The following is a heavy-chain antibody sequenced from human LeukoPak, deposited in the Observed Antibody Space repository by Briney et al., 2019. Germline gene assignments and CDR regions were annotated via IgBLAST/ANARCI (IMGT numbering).Heavy chain of an antibody. V-gene: IGHV5-51*01. J-gene: IGHJ4*02. D-gene: IGHD6-6*01. Sequence: GESLKISCKGSGYYFTNYWMAWVRQMPGKGLEYMGFIYPGENNIRYSPPFQGQVTISADKSINTAYLQWNSLKASDTAMYYCARHITTSSTSSHFDSWGQGTLVTVFS. CDR1: GYYFTNYW. CDR2: IYPGENNI. CDR3: ARHITTSSTSSHFDS.